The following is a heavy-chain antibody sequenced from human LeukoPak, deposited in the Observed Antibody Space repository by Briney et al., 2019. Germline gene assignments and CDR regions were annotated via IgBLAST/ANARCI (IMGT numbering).Heavy chain of an antibody. CDR1: GGSISSGSYY. CDR2: IYTSGST. D-gene: IGHD2-2*01. J-gene: IGHJ6*03. V-gene: IGHV4-61*02. Sequence: SQTLSLTCTVSGGSISSGSYYWSWIRQPAGKGLEWIGRIYTSGSTNYNPSLKSRVTISVDTSKNQFSLKLSSVIAADTAVYYCARDNVVVVPAAMRSYYYYYYMDVWGKGTTVTISS. CDR3: ARDNVVVVPAAMRSYYYYYYMDV.